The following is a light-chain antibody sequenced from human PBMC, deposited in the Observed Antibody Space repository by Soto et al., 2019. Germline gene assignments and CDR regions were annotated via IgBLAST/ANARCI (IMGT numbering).Light chain of an antibody. CDR1: NIESKS. J-gene: IGLJ2*01. CDR3: QVWDSSGDHVV. CDR2: ADR. Sequence: SYELTQPPSVSVAPGQTASITCGGNNIESKSVHWYQQKPGQAPVLVVYADRDRPSGIPERFSGSNSGNTATLTISRVEAGDEADYYCQVWDSSGDHVVFGGGTKLTVL. V-gene: IGLV3-21*02.